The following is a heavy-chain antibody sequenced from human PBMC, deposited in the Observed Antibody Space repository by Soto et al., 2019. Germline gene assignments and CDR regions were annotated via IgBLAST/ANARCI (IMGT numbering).Heavy chain of an antibody. CDR3: ARDGYCISPSPSFSTDF. J-gene: IGHJ4*03. V-gene: IGHV3-48*02. CDR2: ISKSGTTT. D-gene: IGHD2-2*03. CDR1: GFTFSSYG. Sequence: GGSLRLSCVASGFTFSSYGMNWVRQGPGKGLEWLSSISKSGTTTYYADSVKGRFTISRDNAKNSLYLQMNSLRDEDMAVYYCARDGYCISPSPSFSTDFWGQGTMVTVSS.